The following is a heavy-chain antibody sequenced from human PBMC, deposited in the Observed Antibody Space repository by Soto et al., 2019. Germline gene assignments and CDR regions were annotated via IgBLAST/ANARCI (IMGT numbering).Heavy chain of an antibody. CDR3: AYSSTPFDY. D-gene: IGHD6-13*01. CDR2: ISGSGGST. CDR1: GFTFSSYA. J-gene: IGHJ4*02. Sequence: EVQLLESGGGLVQPGGSLRLSCAASGFTFSSYAMSWVRQAPGKGLERVSAISGSGGSTYYADSVKGRFTISRDNSKNTLYLRMNSMRAEDAAVYYCAYSSTPFDYGGQGPLVTVSS. V-gene: IGHV3-23*01.